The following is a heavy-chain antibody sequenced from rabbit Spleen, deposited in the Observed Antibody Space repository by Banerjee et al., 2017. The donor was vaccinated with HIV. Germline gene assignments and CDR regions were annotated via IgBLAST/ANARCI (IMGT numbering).Heavy chain of an antibody. CDR1: GVSFSFSSY. V-gene: IGHV1S45*01. CDR2: IDIGSSGFT. D-gene: IGHD1-1*01. CDR3: ARRLHDTAGGYINL. Sequence: QEQLVESGGGLVKPGASLTLTCTASGVSFSFSSYMCWVRQAPGKGLEWIACIDIGSSGFTYFATWAKGRFTCSKTSSTTVTLQMTRLTAADTATYLCARRLHDTAGGYINLWGPGTLVTVS. J-gene: IGHJ4*01.